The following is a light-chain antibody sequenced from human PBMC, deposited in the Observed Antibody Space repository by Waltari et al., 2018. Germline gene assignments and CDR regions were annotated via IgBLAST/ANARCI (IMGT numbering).Light chain of an antibody. CDR2: RAS. J-gene: IGKJ1*01. CDR3: QQYYSSPWT. Sequence: DIVMTQSPDSLAVSLGERATINCKSSQNILYSSSNKNYLAWYQQKSGQPPKLLIYRASTRESGVPDRLSGSGSGTDFTLTISSLQAEDVAVYYCQQYYSSPWTFGQGTKVEIK. V-gene: IGKV4-1*01. CDR1: QNILYSSSNKNY.